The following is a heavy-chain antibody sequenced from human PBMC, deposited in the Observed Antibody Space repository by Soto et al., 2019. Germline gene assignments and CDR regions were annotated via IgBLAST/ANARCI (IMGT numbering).Heavy chain of an antibody. J-gene: IGHJ4*02. CDR3: ARVASSGWYGLDY. CDR1: GFTFSSYN. V-gene: IGHV3-21*01. Sequence: TGGSLRLSCAASGFTFSSYNMNWVRQAPGKGLEWVSSISSTSSYIYFADSVKGRFTISRDNAENSLYLQMNSLRAEDTAVYYCARVASSGWYGLDYWGQGTLVTVS. D-gene: IGHD6-19*01. CDR2: ISSTSSYI.